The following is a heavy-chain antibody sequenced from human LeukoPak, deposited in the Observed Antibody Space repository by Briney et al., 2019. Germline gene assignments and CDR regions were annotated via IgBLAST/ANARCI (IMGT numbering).Heavy chain of an antibody. J-gene: IGHJ4*02. D-gene: IGHD4-23*01. CDR2: INPNSGGT. CDR3: TKNHLPTHDYGSINFDY. Sequence: GASVKVSCKSSGYTFTGYYMHWVRQAPGQGLEWMGWINPNSGGTNYAQKFQGRVTMTRDTSISTAYMELSRLRSDDTAVYYCTKNHLPTHDYGSINFDYWGQGTLVTVPS. CDR1: GYTFTGYY. V-gene: IGHV1-2*02.